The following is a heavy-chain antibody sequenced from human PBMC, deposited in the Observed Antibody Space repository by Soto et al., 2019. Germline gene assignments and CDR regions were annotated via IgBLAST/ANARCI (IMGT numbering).Heavy chain of an antibody. V-gene: IGHV3-30-3*01. D-gene: IGHD2-8*01. Sequence: AGSLRLSCAASGFTFSSYAMHWVRQAPGKGLEWVAVISYDGSNKYYADSVKGRFTISRDNSKNTLYLQMNSLRAEDTAVYYCARVALMEHDPFFDYWGQGTLVTVSS. CDR1: GFTFSSYA. J-gene: IGHJ4*02. CDR2: ISYDGSNK. CDR3: ARVALMEHDPFFDY.